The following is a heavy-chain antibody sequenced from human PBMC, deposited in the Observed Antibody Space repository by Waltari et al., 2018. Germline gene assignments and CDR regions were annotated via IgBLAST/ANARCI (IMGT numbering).Heavy chain of an antibody. CDR1: GGSFSGYY. D-gene: IGHD3-22*01. CDR3: ARGPLGSGYHLDY. J-gene: IGHJ4*02. Sequence: QVQLQQWGAGLLKPSETLSLTCAVYGGSFSGYYWSWIRQPPGKGLEWIGEINHRGNTNYNPSLKSRVTISVDTSKNQVSLKLSSVTAADTAVYYGARGPLGSGYHLDYWGQGTLVTVSS. V-gene: IGHV4-34*01. CDR2: INHRGNT.